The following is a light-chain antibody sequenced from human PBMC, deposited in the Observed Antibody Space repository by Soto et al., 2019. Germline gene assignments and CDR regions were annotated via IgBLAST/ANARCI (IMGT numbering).Light chain of an antibody. Sequence: EIVLTQSPGTLSLSPGERATLSCRASQSVSSSYLAWYQQKPGQAPRLLIYGASSRATGIPDRFSGSGSWTDFTLXISXLETEDFAVYYCHQYDSSPLTFGGGPKVEIK. CDR3: HQYDSSPLT. J-gene: IGKJ4*01. CDR1: QSVSSSY. V-gene: IGKV3-20*01. CDR2: GAS.